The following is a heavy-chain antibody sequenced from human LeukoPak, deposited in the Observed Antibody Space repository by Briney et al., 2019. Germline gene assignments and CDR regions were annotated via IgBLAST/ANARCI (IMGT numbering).Heavy chain of an antibody. Sequence: GGSLRLSCAASGFTFDDYGMNWVCQAPGKGLEWVSGINWNGGSTDYADSVKGRFTISRDNAKNSLYLQMNSLRAEDTAVYYFARRTPWEDCSSTSCSTSFDYWGQGTLVTVSS. CDR3: ARRTPWEDCSSTSCSTSFDY. J-gene: IGHJ4*02. CDR1: GFTFDDYG. CDR2: INWNGGST. D-gene: IGHD2-2*01. V-gene: IGHV3-20*04.